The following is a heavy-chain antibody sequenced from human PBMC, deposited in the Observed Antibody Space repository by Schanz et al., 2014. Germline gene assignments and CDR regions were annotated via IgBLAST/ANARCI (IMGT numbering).Heavy chain of an antibody. CDR2: VSRSTPDI. Sequence: EVHLVESGGGLVQPGGSLRLSCTASGFTFSSYSMNWVRQAPGKGLEWVSYVSRSTPDIYYADSVKGRFTMSRDNSKNTLYLQMNSLRAEDTAIYYCAKDAPYPFDLWGRGTLITVSS. CDR1: GFTFSSYS. CDR3: AKDAPYPFDL. V-gene: IGHV3-48*01. J-gene: IGHJ2*01.